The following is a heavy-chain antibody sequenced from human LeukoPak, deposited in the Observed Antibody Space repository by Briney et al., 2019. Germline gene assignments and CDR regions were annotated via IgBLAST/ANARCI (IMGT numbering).Heavy chain of an antibody. CDR2: INESGEGT. CDR3: AKDEDN. J-gene: IGHJ4*02. CDR1: GFTFTNFA. V-gene: IGHV3-23*01. Sequence: GGSLRLSCAASGFTFTNFAMNCVRQAPGGGLEWVSSINESGEGTFYADSVKGRFTISRDNSKDTIYLHLNSLRAEDTAVYYCAKDEDNWGQGTLVIVSS.